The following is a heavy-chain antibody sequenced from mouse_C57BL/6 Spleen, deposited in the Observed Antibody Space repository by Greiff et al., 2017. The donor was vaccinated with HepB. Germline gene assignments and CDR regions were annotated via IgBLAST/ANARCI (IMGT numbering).Heavy chain of an antibody. CDR1: GFTFSDYG. J-gene: IGHJ1*03. CDR2: ISSGSSTI. CDR3: ARGPYYGGYFDV. V-gene: IGHV5-17*01. Sequence: EVHLVESGGGLVKPGGSLKLSCAASGFTFSDYGMHWVRQAPEKGLEWVAYISSGSSTIYYADTVKGRFTISRDNAKNTLFLQMTSLRSEDTAMYYCARGPYYGGYFDVWGTGTTVTVSS. D-gene: IGHD1-1*01.